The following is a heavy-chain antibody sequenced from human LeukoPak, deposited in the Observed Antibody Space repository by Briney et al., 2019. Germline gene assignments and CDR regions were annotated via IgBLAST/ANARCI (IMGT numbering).Heavy chain of an antibody. CDR2: ITPSGDRT. CDR1: GFTFIDYV. Sequence: GQSLRLSCAASGFTFIDYVMHWVRQAPGKGLEWVSSITPSGDRTFYADSVKGRFTISKDTSKNTLYLQMNSLRAEDTAVYYCRANYYVQDDYWGQGTLLTVSS. J-gene: IGHJ4*02. CDR3: RANYYVQDDY. D-gene: IGHD3-22*01. V-gene: IGHV3-23*01.